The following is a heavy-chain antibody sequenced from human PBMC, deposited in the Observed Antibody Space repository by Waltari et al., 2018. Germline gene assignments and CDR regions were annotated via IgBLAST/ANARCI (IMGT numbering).Heavy chain of an antibody. CDR1: GLIFSDYS. J-gene: IGHJ4*02. V-gene: IGHV3-73*01. CDR3: IRPFEMGID. D-gene: IGHD7-27*01. Sequence: EVQLVESGGALVQPGGSLNISCAASGLIFSDYSRHWVRQASGKGLEWVVRIRSITKGYSTAYAESVQCRFTISRDDSKNTAYLEMNSLKTDYTAVYYCIRPFEMGIDWGQGTLVTVSS. CDR2: IRSITKGYST.